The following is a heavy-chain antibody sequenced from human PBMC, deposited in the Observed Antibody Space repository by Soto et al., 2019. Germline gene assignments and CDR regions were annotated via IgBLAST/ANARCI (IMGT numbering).Heavy chain of an antibody. V-gene: IGHV4-59*01. J-gene: IGHJ4*02. Sequence: SETLSLTCTVSGVSISTYYWSWIRQAPGKGLEWIGHMYYSGSTNYNPSLKSRVTISVDTSRNRFSLKLSSVTAADTAVYYCASYDSRDNFDYWGQGILVT. CDR1: GVSISTYY. CDR2: MYYSGST. D-gene: IGHD3-22*01. CDR3: ASYDSRDNFDY.